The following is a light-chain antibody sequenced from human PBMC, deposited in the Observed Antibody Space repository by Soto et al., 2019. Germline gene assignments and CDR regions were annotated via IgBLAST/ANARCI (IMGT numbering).Light chain of an antibody. CDR1: SSDVGGYNY. J-gene: IGLJ1*01. CDR3: ISYTSSSTHYV. Sequence: QSVLPQPASVSGSPGQSITISCTGTSSDVGGYNYVSWYQQHPGKAPKLMIYEVSNRPSGVSNRFSGSKSGNTASLTISGLQAEDEADYYCISYTSSSTHYVFGTGTKLTVL. CDR2: EVS. V-gene: IGLV2-14*01.